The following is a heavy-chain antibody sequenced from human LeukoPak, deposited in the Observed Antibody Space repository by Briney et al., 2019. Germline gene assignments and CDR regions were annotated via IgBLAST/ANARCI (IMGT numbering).Heavy chain of an antibody. CDR2: IYYGGST. Sequence: PSETLSLTCTVSGGSISSSSYYWGWIRQPPGKGLEWIGSIYYGGSTYYNPSLKSRVTISVDTSKDQFSLKLSSVTAADTAVYYCARVWVIIDYWGQGTLVTVSS. V-gene: IGHV4-39*01. CDR3: ARVWVIIDY. J-gene: IGHJ4*02. CDR1: GGSISSSSYY. D-gene: IGHD3-22*01.